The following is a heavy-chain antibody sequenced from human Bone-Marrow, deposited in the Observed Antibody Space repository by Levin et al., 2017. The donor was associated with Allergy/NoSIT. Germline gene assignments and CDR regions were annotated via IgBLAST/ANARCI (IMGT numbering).Heavy chain of an antibody. V-gene: IGHV3-15*01. J-gene: IGHJ3*02. Sequence: PGGSLRLSCAASGFTFKSVWMSWVRQAPGQGLEWVGRIRSQTDGGTTHYAAPVQGRFSISRDDSQNTLYLQMTSLKTEDTALYYCTTGGYCGLNNCNGDAFDIWGQGTMVTVSS. CDR1: GFTFKSVW. CDR3: TTGGYCGLNNCNGDAFDI. D-gene: IGHD2-21*01. CDR2: IRSQTDGGTT.